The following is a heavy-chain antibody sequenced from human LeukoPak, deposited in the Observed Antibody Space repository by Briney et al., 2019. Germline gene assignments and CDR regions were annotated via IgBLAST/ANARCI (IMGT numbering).Heavy chain of an antibody. V-gene: IGHV3-21*01. CDR1: GFTFSTYS. J-gene: IGHJ4*02. CDR3: ARETWYGGPFDY. D-gene: IGHD3-10*01. Sequence: GGSLRLSCAASGFTFSTYSMNWVRQAPGKGLEWVSSISSNNRYIYYADSVKGRFTISRVNAKNSLYLQMNSLRAEDTAMYYCARETWYGGPFDYWGQGTLVTVSS. CDR2: ISSNNRYI.